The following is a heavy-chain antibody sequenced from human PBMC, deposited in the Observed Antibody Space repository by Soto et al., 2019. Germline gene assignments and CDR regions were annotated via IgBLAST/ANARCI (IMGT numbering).Heavy chain of an antibody. V-gene: IGHV3-21*01. CDR3: ARPGLVATTRSFLDY. CDR1: GFTFSSYS. CDR2: ISSSSSYI. J-gene: IGHJ4*02. Sequence: GGSLRLSCAASGFTFSSYSMTWVRQAPGKGLEWVSSISSSSSYIYYADSVKGRFIISRDNAKNSLYLQMNSLRAEDTAVYYCARPGLVATTRSFLDYWGQGT. D-gene: IGHD5-12*01.